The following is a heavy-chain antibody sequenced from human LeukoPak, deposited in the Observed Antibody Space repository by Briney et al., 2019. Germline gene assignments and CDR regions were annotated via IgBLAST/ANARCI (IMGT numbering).Heavy chain of an antibody. V-gene: IGHV1-18*01. CDR3: SRKFPFCGADCFSGVFDI. CDR1: GYTFSSYG. J-gene: IGHJ3*02. Sequence: ASVKVSCKASGYTFSSYGINWVRQAPGQGLEWMGWISVINSGNTRYAQNFQGRLTMTTDTSTTTAYMELRSLRSDDTAVYYCSRKFPFCGADCFSGVFDIWGQGTMVTVS. D-gene: IGHD2-21*02. CDR2: ISVINSGNT.